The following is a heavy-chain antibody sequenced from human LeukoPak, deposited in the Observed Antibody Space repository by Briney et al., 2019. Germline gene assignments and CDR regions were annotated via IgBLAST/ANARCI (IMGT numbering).Heavy chain of an antibody. J-gene: IGHJ4*02. D-gene: IGHD3-10*01. CDR3: PRADSGSIDY. CDR2: INQDESVT. Sequence: GGSLRLSCVASGFTYRANWMSWVRQAAGKGLEWVAIINQDESVTSYVDSVKGRFTISRDNAKDSLYLHVTNLRAEDTAVYYCPRADSGSIDYWGQGNLVTVS. CDR1: GFTYRANW. V-gene: IGHV3-7*01.